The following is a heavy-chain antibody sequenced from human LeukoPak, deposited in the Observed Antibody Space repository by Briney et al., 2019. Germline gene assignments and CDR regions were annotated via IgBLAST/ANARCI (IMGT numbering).Heavy chain of an antibody. J-gene: IGHJ4*02. D-gene: IGHD4-17*01. CDR2: IDGGVSSN. CDR1: GFSFSSYW. Sequence: GGSLTLSCAASGFSFSSYWMHWVRQAPRKGLVLVSRIDGGVSSNIYADSVKARFTISRDNAKNTLYLQMNSLRAEYTAVYYCTRGRYYFAYWGQETLVTVSS. V-gene: IGHV3-74*01. CDR3: TRGRYYFAY.